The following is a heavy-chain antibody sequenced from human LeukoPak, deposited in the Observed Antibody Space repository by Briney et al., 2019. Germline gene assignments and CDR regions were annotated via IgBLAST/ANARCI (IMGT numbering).Heavy chain of an antibody. Sequence: PGGSLRLSCAASGFTFTSYWMSWVRQALGKGLEWVANIKQDGSEKYYVDSVKGRFTISRDNAKNSLYLQMNSLRAEDTAVYYCASFSGYEYYYYGMDVWGKATTVTVSS. CDR1: GFTFTSYW. CDR3: ASFSGYEYYYYGMDV. V-gene: IGHV3-7*03. D-gene: IGHD5-12*01. J-gene: IGHJ6*04. CDR2: IKQDGSEK.